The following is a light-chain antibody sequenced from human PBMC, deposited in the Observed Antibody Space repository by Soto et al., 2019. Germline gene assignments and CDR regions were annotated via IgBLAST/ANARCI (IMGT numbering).Light chain of an antibody. Sequence: ETVLTQSPGSLSLSLGDRATLSCRASQTVSNSYLAWYQQKPGQAPRLLIYGASTRATGIPATFSGSGSGTDFTLTISSLQSEDFAVYYCQQYDNWLTFGGGTKVDIK. CDR3: QQYDNWLT. J-gene: IGKJ4*01. CDR2: GAS. V-gene: IGKV3-15*01. CDR1: QTVSNSY.